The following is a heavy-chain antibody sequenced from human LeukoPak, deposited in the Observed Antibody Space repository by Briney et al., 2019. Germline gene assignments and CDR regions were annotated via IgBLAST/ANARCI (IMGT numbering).Heavy chain of an antibody. Sequence: PGGSLRPSCAVSGFTFSSYSMNWVRQAPGKGLEWISYISSSTSTIYYADSVKGRFTISRDNARSSLYLQMNSLRDDDTAVYYCARVHGSGSLGYWGQGTLVTVSS. CDR3: ARVHGSGSLGY. CDR1: GFTFSSYS. V-gene: IGHV3-48*02. J-gene: IGHJ4*02. CDR2: ISSSTSTI. D-gene: IGHD3-10*01.